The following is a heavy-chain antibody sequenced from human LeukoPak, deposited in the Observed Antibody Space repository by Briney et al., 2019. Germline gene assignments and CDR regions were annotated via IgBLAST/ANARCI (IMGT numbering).Heavy chain of an antibody. CDR2: VFYSGST. CDR3: ARAILTASGSVWYFDL. Sequence: SETLSLTCTVSGGSITSGRYWRSWIRQHPGKGLEWIGYVFYSGSTYYSPSLRSRLSMSVDTSKNQFSLNLSSVTAADTAVYYCARAILTASGSVWYFDLWGRGTLVTVSS. V-gene: IGHV4-31*03. D-gene: IGHD3-3*01. J-gene: IGHJ2*01. CDR1: GGSITSGRYW.